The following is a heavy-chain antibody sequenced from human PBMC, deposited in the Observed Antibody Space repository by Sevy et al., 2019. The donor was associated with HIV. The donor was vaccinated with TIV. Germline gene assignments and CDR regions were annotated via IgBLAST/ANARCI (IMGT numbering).Heavy chain of an antibody. V-gene: IGHV3-30*02. CDR3: AKNTASACTGGFDY. CDR2: IGYDATDN. Sequence: GGSLRLSCTASGFTFSYFGMYWVRQAPGKGLEWVAFIGYDATDNYYADSVKGRFAISRDNSKNTLFLQMNSLRPEDTAIYYCAKNTASACTGGFDYWGQGALVTVSS. D-gene: IGHD6-13*01. CDR1: GFTFSYFG. J-gene: IGHJ4*02.